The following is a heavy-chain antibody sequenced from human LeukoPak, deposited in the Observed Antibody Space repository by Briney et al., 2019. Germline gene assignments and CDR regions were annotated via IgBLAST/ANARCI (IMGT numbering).Heavy chain of an antibody. CDR2: IIPIFGTA. CDR1: GGTFSSYA. Sequence: GASVKVSCKASGGTFSSYAFSWVRQAPGQGLEWMGGIIPIFGTANYAQKFQGRVTITADESTSSAYMELSSLRAEDTAVYYCAKPQSKIQLWGDFDYWGQGTLVTVSS. D-gene: IGHD5-18*01. J-gene: IGHJ4*02. V-gene: IGHV1-69*13. CDR3: AKPQSKIQLWGDFDY.